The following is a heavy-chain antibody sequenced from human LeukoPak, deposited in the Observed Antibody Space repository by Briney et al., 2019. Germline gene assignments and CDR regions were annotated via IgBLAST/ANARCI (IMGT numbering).Heavy chain of an antibody. V-gene: IGHV1-18*01. CDR3: AREPSGSGGYDY. CDR1: GYTFTTYG. D-gene: IGHD3-10*01. J-gene: IGHJ4*02. Sequence: ASVKVSCKASGYTFTTYGISWVRQAPGQGLEWMGWISAYNGNTNYAQKFQGRVTMTTEKSTSTAYMELRSLRSDDTAVYYCAREPSGSGGYDYWGQGTLVTVSS. CDR2: ISAYNGNT.